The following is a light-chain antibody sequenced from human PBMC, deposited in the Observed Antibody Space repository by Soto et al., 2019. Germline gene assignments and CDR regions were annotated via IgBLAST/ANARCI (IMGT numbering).Light chain of an antibody. CDR1: QSISNN. CDR2: GAS. J-gene: IGKJ5*01. CDR3: QQYNNWPPIT. Sequence: ETVMTQSPATLSVSPGERATLSCMASQSISNNLAWYQQKPGQAPSLLIYGASNRATGIPARFSGSGSGTEFTLTISSLQSEDFAVYYCQQYNNWPPITFGQGTRLDIK. V-gene: IGKV3-15*01.